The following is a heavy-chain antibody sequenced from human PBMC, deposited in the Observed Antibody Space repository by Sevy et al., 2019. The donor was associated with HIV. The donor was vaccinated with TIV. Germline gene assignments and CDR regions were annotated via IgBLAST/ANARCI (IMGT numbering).Heavy chain of an antibody. CDR2: TSYDGSHK. J-gene: IGHJ1*01. CDR1: GFIFSNFA. CDR3: ARGENEEEFFHY. Sequence: GGSLRLSCTVSGFIFSNFAMHWVRQAPGKGLEWVAVTSYDGSHKYYADSVKGRVTVSRDNSRNILSLEMSSLTRDDTAVYYCARGENEEEFFHYWGQGTLVTVSS. V-gene: IGHV3-30*04. D-gene: IGHD1-26*01.